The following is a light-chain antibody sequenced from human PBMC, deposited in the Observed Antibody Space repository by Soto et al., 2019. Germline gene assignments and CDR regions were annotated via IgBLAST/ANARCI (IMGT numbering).Light chain of an antibody. J-gene: IGKJ2*01. CDR1: QSVFKGSNDKDC. CDR3: QQFSSPPFFP. Sequence: DIVMTQSPDSLAVSLGERATINCKSSQSVFKGSNDKDCLAWYQQKPGQPPKLLLDWASTRESGVPDRFSGSGSGTDFTLTISSLQAEDVAIYYCQQFSSPPFFPFGQWTKVDIK. CDR2: WAS. V-gene: IGKV4-1*01.